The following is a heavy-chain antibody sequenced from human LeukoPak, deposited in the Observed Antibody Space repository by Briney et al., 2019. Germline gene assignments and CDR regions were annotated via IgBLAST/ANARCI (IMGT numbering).Heavy chain of an antibody. J-gene: IGHJ4*02. CDR3: AKDLGGSYPISDY. CDR1: GFTFSSYG. CDR2: ISYDGSNK. Sequence: GGSLRLSCAASGFTFSSYGMHWVRQAPGKGLEWVAVISYDGSNKYYADSVKGRFTISRDNSKNTLYLQMNSLRAEDAAVYYCAKDLGGSYPISDYWGQGTLVTVSS. D-gene: IGHD1-26*01. V-gene: IGHV3-30*18.